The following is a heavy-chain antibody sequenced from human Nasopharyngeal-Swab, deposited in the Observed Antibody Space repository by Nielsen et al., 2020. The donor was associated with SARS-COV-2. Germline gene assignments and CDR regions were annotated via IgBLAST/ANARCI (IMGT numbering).Heavy chain of an antibody. Sequence: SVQVSCKASGGTFSSYAISWVRQAPGQGLEWMGGIIPIFGTADYAQKFHDRVTITADESTSTAYMELSSLRSEDTAVYYCARSGYSNSDIDYWGQGTLVTVSS. CDR1: GGTFSSYA. V-gene: IGHV1-69*13. D-gene: IGHD6-6*01. J-gene: IGHJ4*02. CDR2: IIPIFGTA. CDR3: ARSGYSNSDIDY.